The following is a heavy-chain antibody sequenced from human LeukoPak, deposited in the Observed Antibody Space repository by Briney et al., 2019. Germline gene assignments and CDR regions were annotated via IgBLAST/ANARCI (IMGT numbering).Heavy chain of an antibody. Sequence: SVKVSCKASGGTFSSYAISWVRQAPGQGLEWMGGIIPIFGTANYAQKFQGRVTITADESTSTAYMELSSLRSEDTAVYYCARAVSAAGLAYYYYGMDVWGQGTTVTVSS. CDR1: GGTFSSYA. CDR2: IIPIFGTA. CDR3: ARAVSAAGLAYYYYGMDV. V-gene: IGHV1-69*13. J-gene: IGHJ6*02. D-gene: IGHD6-13*01.